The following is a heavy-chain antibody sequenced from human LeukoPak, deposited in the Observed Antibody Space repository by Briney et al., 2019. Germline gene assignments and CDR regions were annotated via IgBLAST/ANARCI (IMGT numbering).Heavy chain of an antibody. V-gene: IGHV4-30-4*01. CDR2: IYYSRST. CDR1: GGSISSGDYY. D-gene: IGHD5-18*01. J-gene: IGHJ4*02. Sequence: SETLSLTCTVSGGSISSGDYYWSWIPQPPGKGLEWMGYIYYSRSTYYNPTLKSRVTISVDTSNKQFSLKLSAVTAADTAVYYSARDLPALVPVYWGQGTLVTVSS. CDR3: ARDLPALVPVY.